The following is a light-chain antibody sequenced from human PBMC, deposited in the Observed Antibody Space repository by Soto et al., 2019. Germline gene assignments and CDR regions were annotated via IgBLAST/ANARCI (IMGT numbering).Light chain of an antibody. CDR2: AAS. J-gene: IGKJ2*01. CDR3: QKYNSAPYT. Sequence: DIQMTQSPSSLSASVGDRVTIXXXASQGISNYLAWYQQKPGKVPKLLIYAASTLQSGVPSRFSGSGSGTDFTLTISSLQPEDVATYYCQKYNSAPYTFGQGTKLEIK. CDR1: QGISNY. V-gene: IGKV1-27*01.